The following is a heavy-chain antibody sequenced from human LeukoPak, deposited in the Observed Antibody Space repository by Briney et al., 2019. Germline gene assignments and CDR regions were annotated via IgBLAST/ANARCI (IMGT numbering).Heavy chain of an antibody. CDR2: SHHSGST. J-gene: IGHJ2*01. V-gene: IGHV4-34*01. CDR1: GGSFSDYY. Sequence: PSETLSLTCAVYGGSFSDYYWNWIRQPPGKGLEWIGGSHHSGSTNYSPSLKSRVTISVDMSKNQFSLKLTSVTAADTAVYYCARGRVRYSYGTLWCFDLWGRGTLVTVSS. CDR3: ARGRVRYSYGTLWCFDL. D-gene: IGHD5-18*01.